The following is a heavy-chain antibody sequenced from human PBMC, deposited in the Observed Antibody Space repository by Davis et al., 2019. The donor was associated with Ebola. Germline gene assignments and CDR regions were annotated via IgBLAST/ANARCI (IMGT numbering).Heavy chain of an antibody. V-gene: IGHV1-18*01. Sequence: ASVKVSCKASGYTFTSYGISWVRQAPGQGLEWMGWISAYNGNTNYAQKLQGRVTMTTDTSTSTAYMELRSLRSDDTAVYYCARVPGQQLSDYGMDVWGQGTTVTVSS. CDR3: ARVPGQQLSDYGMDV. D-gene: IGHD6-13*01. J-gene: IGHJ6*02. CDR2: ISAYNGNT. CDR1: GYTFTSYG.